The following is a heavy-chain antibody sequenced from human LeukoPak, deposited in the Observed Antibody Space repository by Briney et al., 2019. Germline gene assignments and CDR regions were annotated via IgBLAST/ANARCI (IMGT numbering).Heavy chain of an antibody. D-gene: IGHD6-6*01. CDR2: ISNSDNDI. J-gene: IGHJ4*02. V-gene: IGHV3-11*01. CDR1: GFTFSDYY. CDR3: ASGSSSVGY. Sequence: NPGGSLRLSCAASGFTFSDYYMSWIRQTPGKGLEWISYISNSDNDIYYAGSVKGRFTISRDNTRNSLFLQINSLRPDDTAVYYCASGSSSVGYWGQGTLVTVST.